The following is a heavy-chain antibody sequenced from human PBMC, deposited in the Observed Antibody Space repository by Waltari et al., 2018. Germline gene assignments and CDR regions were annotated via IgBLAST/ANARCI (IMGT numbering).Heavy chain of an antibody. CDR3: ARDPSGGYSSSWYGTLDV. CDR1: GFTVSSNY. V-gene: IGHV3-53*01. CDR2: IYSGGST. Sequence: SCAASGFTVSSNYMSWVRQAPGKGLEWVSVIYSGGSTYYADSVKGRFTISRDNSKNTLYLQMNSLRAEDTAVYYCARDPSGGYSSSWYGTLDVWGQGTLVTVSS. D-gene: IGHD6-13*01. J-gene: IGHJ4*02.